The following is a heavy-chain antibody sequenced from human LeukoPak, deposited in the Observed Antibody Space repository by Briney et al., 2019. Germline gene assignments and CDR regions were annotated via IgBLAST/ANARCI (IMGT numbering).Heavy chain of an antibody. V-gene: IGHV1-46*01. CDR2: INPSGGST. J-gene: IGHJ3*02. CDR1: GYTFTSHY. Sequence: ASVKVSCKASGYTFTSHYMHWVRQAPGQGLEWMGIINPSGGSTSYAQKFQGRVTMTRDTSTSTLYMELSSLRSEDTAVYYCAREATFYYDSSRAFDIWGQGTMVTVSS. CDR3: AREATFYYDSSRAFDI. D-gene: IGHD3-22*01.